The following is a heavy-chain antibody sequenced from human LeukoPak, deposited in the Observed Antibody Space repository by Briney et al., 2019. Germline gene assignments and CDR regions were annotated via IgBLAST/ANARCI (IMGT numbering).Heavy chain of an antibody. CDR3: ARYSSGWRSFDI. D-gene: IGHD6-19*01. Sequence: SETLSLTCTVSGXSISSYYGSWIRQPPGKALKWIGYIYYSGSTNYNPSPKSRVTISVDTSKNQFSLNLSSVTAADTAVYYCARYSSGWRSFDIWGQGTMVTVSS. CDR2: IYYSGST. V-gene: IGHV4-59*01. CDR1: GXSISSYY. J-gene: IGHJ3*02.